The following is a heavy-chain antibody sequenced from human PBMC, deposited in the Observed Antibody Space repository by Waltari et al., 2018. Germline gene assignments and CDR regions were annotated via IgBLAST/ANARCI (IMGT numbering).Heavy chain of an antibody. CDR2: INHSGST. Sequence: QVQLQQWGAGLLKPSETLSLTCAVYGGSFSGYYWSWIRQPPGKGLEWIGEINHSGSTNYNPSLKSRVTISVDTSKNQFSLKLSSVTAADTAVYYCARASAGPSPLDYWGQGTLVTVSS. J-gene: IGHJ4*02. CDR1: GGSFSGYY. CDR3: ARASAGPSPLDY. V-gene: IGHV4-34*01.